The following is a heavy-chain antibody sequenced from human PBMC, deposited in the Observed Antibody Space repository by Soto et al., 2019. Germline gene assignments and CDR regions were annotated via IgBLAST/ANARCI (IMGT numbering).Heavy chain of an antibody. D-gene: IGHD2-21*02. CDR1: GGSISSGGYS. Sequence: SETLSLTCAVSGGSISSGGYSWSWIRQPPGKGLEWIGYIYHSGSTYYNPSLKSRVTISVDTSKNQFSLKLSSVTAADTAVYYCASQRHCGGDCPGWWFDPWGQGTLVTVSS. CDR3: ASQRHCGGDCPGWWFDP. V-gene: IGHV4-30-2*01. J-gene: IGHJ5*02. CDR2: IYHSGST.